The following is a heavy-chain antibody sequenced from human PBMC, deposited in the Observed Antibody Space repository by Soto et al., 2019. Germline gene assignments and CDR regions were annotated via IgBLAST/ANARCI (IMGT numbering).Heavy chain of an antibody. CDR1: GYTFTSYG. Sequence: VKVSCKASGYTFTSYGISWVRQAPGQGLEWMGWIGVYNNNRNYAQKVQGRDTMTTDTSTSTAYMELRSLISDDTAVYYCARDQLGARGDYWGQGTLVTVSS. D-gene: IGHD3-10*01. V-gene: IGHV1-18*04. CDR3: ARDQLGARGDY. J-gene: IGHJ4*02. CDR2: IGVYNNNR.